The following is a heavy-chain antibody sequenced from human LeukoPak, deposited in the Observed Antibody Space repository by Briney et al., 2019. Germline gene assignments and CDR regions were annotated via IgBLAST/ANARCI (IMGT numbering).Heavy chain of an antibody. V-gene: IGHV4-59*08. CDR2: IYNSGST. D-gene: IGHD3-16*01. J-gene: IGHJ3*01. Sequence: GSLRLSCAASGFTFSSYDMSWIRQPPGKGLEWIGYIYNSGSTNYNPSLKSRVTISLDTSKNQFSLHLTSVTAADTAVYFCARDDYGVFDAFDVWGQGTVVTVSS. CDR3: ARDDYGVFDAFDV. CDR1: GFTFSSYD.